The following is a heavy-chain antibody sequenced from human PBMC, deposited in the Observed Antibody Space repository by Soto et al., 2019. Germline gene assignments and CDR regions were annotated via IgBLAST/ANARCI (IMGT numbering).Heavy chain of an antibody. CDR3: ARHIRIAVADNWFDP. D-gene: IGHD6-19*01. CDR1: GYSFTSYW. J-gene: IGHJ5*02. Sequence: GESLKISCKGSGYSFTSYWIGWVRQMPGKGLEWMGIIYPGDSDTRYSPSFQGQVTIPADKSISTAYLQWSSLKASDTAMYYCARHIRIAVADNWFDPWGQGTLVTSPQ. V-gene: IGHV5-51*01. CDR2: IYPGDSDT.